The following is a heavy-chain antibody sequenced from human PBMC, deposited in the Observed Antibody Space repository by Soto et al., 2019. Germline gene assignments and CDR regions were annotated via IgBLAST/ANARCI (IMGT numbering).Heavy chain of an antibody. J-gene: IGHJ6*02. CDR3: VRDMVTGYYGMDV. D-gene: IGHD5-18*01. V-gene: IGHV1-46*01. Sequence: QVQLVQSGAEVKKHGASVKVSCKASGYTFTSYYMHWVRQAPGQGLEWMGIINPSGGSTRYAQKLQDRVTMTRDTSTSTVYMELSSLRSEDTAVYYCVRDMVTGYYGMDVWGQGTTVTVSS. CDR1: GYTFTSYY. CDR2: INPSGGST.